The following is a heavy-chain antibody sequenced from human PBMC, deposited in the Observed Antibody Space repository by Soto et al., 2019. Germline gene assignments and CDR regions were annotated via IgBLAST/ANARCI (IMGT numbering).Heavy chain of an antibody. V-gene: IGHV1-46*01. D-gene: IGHD3-22*01. CDR2: INPSGGST. CDR3: ARDREHYYDSSGYDCSC. Sequence: QVQLVQSGAEVKKPGASVKVSCKASGYTFTSYYMHWVRQAPGQGLEWMGIINPSGGSTSYAQKFQGRVTMTRDTSTSTVYMELSSLRSEDTAVYYCARDREHYYDSSGYDCSCWGQGTLVTVSS. CDR1: GYTFTSYY. J-gene: IGHJ4*02.